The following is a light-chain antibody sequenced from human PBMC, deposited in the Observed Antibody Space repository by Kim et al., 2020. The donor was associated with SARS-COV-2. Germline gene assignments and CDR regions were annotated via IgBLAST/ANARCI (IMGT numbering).Light chain of an antibody. CDR2: DAS. CDR3: QQRSNWPPLT. V-gene: IGKV3-11*01. CDR1: QSVSHY. J-gene: IGKJ4*01. Sequence: SPGERATLACRASQSVSHYLAWDQHKPGQAPRLLIYDASNRATGIPARFSGSVSGTDFTLTISSLEPEDFAVYYCQQRSNWPPLTFGGGTKVDIK.